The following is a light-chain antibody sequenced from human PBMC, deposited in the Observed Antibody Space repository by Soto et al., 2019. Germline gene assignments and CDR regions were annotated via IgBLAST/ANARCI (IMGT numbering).Light chain of an antibody. V-gene: IGKV1-39*01. CDR1: QTISNF. CDR2: SSS. J-gene: IGKJ1*01. CDR3: QQSYNLPRT. Sequence: DIQLTQSPSSLSASVGDRVTIACRASQTISNFLNWYQGKPGKPPKLLIYSSSTLQSGVPSRFSGSGSGTDFTLTINGLQPEDFASYWCQQSYNLPRTFGPGTKWIS.